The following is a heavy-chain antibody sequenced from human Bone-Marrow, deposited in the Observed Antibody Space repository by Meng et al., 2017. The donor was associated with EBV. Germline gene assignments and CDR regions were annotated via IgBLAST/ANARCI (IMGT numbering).Heavy chain of an antibody. CDR3: ASLPDYGGNSGDY. Sequence: QLRLQESGARRVKPSGTLSLICAVSGGSISSSNWWSWVRQPPGKVLEWIGESYHSGSTNYNPSLKSRVTISVDKSKNQFSLKLSSVTAADTAVYYCASLPDYGGNSGDYWGQGTLVTVSS. V-gene: IGHV4-4*02. J-gene: IGHJ4*02. D-gene: IGHD4-23*01. CDR1: GGSISSSNW. CDR2: SYHSGST.